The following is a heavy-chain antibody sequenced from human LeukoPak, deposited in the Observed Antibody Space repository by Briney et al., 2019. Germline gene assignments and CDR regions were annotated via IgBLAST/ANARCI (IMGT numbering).Heavy chain of an antibody. CDR2: IHTSGST. V-gene: IGHV4-4*07. J-gene: IGHJ4*02. D-gene: IGHD6-19*01. Sequence: SETLSLTCTVSGDSISSSYWGWIRQPAGKGLEWIGRIHTSGSTYYSPSLKSRVTMSVDTSTNQFSLKLSSVTAADAAMYYCARVRLGRGLDYWGQGTLVTVSS. CDR1: GDSISSSY. CDR3: ARVRLGRGLDY.